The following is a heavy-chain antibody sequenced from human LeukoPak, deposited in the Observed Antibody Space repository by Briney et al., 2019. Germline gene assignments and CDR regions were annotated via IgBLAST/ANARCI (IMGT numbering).Heavy chain of an antibody. Sequence: PGGSLRLSCAASGFTFSSYGMHWVRQAPGKGLEWVSSISSSSSYIYYADSVKGRFTISRDNAKNSLYLQMNSLRAEGTAVYYCARALKEVQLERRIGYFDYWGQGTLVTVSS. CDR3: ARALKEVQLERRIGYFDY. J-gene: IGHJ4*02. CDR1: GFTFSSYG. V-gene: IGHV3-21*01. CDR2: ISSSSSYI. D-gene: IGHD1-1*01.